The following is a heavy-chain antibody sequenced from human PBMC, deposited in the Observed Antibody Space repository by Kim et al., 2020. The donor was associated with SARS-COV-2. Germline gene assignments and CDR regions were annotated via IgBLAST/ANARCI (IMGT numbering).Heavy chain of an antibody. Sequence: SETLSLTCAVHGGAFSGRYWSWIRQAPGKGLEWIGEINHSGSTNYNPSLQSRVAMSVDPSKNEFSLKLTSVTAVDTAVYYCARGPPIGGIDYYFEYWGQGTLVTVSS. D-gene: IGHD3-10*01. CDR2: INHSGST. V-gene: IGHV4-34*01. CDR1: GGAFSGRY. CDR3: ARGPPIGGIDYYFEY. J-gene: IGHJ4*02.